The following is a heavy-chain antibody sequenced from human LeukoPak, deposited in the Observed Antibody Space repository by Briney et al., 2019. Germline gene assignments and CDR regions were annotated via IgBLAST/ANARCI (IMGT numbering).Heavy chain of an antibody. Sequence: SDSLSLTCTVSGRSISSSSYYCAWIRESAWKGLEWFGNIYSGGSTYYTPSLKSRVTISVDTSKNQFSLKLSSVTAADTAIYFCARHSRSGSGGYENAFDIWGQGTMVTVSS. D-gene: IGHD5-12*01. CDR2: IYSGGST. V-gene: IGHV4-39*01. J-gene: IGHJ3*02. CDR1: GRSISSSSYY. CDR3: ARHSRSGSGGYENAFDI.